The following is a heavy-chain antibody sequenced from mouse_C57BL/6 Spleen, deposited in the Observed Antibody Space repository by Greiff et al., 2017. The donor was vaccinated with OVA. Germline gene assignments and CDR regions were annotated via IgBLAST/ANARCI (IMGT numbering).Heavy chain of an antibody. CDR3: TTGDVGY. J-gene: IGHJ2*01. Sequence: VQLQQSGAELVRPGASVELSCTASGFNIKDDYMHWVKQRPEQGLEWIGWIDPENGDTEYASKFQGKATITADTSSNTAYLQLSTLTSEDTAVYYCTTGDVGYWGQGTTLTVSS. D-gene: IGHD3-3*01. V-gene: IGHV14-4*01. CDR2: IDPENGDT. CDR1: GFNIKDDY.